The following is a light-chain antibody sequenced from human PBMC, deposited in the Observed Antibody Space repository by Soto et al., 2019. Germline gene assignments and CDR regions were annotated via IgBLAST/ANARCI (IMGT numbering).Light chain of an antibody. V-gene: IGKV1-5*01. CDR2: HAS. J-gene: IGKJ1*01. Sequence: DIQMTQSPSTLSGSVGDRVTITCRASQTISSWLAWYQQKPGKAPKLLVYHASSLETGVPSRFRGSGSGTEFTLTISSLQPDDFATYYCQHYNSFGTFGPGTKVDIK. CDR1: QTISSW. CDR3: QHYNSFGT.